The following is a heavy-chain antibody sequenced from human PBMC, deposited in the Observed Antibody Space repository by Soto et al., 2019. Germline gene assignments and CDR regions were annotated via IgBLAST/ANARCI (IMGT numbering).Heavy chain of an antibody. CDR3: VRDLGRYLRSGYMDL. CDR1: GFAFNTYS. Sequence: EVQLVESGGGLVKPGGSLRLSCTASGFAFNTYSMNWVRQAPGKGLESVSSINEESTYIYYADALRGRITTTRDNAKDSLFLQMKSLRPDDTAVYYCVRDLGRYLRSGYMDLWGDGATVTVSS. D-gene: IGHD3-9*01. V-gene: IGHV3-21*02. CDR2: INEESTYI. J-gene: IGHJ6*03.